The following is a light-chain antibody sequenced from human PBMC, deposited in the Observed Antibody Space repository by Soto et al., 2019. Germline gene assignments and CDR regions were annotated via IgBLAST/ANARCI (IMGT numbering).Light chain of an antibody. V-gene: IGKV3-20*01. CDR3: QQYGSPPWT. Sequence: EIVLTQSPGTLSLSPGERATLSCRASQSVSSSYLAWYQQKPGQAPRLLIYGASSRATGIPDRFSGCGSGTAFTLTISRLEPEDFAVYYCQQYGSPPWTFGQGTKVEIK. CDR2: GAS. CDR1: QSVSSSY. J-gene: IGKJ1*01.